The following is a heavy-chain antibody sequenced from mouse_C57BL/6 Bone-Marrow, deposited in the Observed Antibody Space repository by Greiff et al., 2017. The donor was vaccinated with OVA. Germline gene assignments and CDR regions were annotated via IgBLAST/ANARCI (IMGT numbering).Heavy chain of an antibody. Sequence: EVQLKESGPSLVRPSQTLSLTCTVTGFSINRACYWIWIRQFPGNKLESIGYTFYSGITYYNPSLASRPSITRDTSKNQFSLKWSAVTTEDTATYYCARDSYYYGSSAFDYWGQGTTLTVSS. J-gene: IGHJ2*01. CDR2: TFYSGIT. CDR1: GFSINRACY. CDR3: ARDSYYYGSSAFDY. V-gene: IGHV3-3*01. D-gene: IGHD1-1*01.